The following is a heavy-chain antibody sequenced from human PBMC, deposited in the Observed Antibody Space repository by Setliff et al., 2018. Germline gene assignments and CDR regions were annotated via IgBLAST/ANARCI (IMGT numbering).Heavy chain of an antibody. Sequence: ASVKVSCKASGYTFTGYYMHWVRQAPGQGLEWMGRINPNSGVTDYAQKFQGRVTMTSDTSIRTGYMEVSRLRSGDTAIYYCVRDPFRNYDTAPVWFDPWGQGTLVTVSS. V-gene: IGHV1-2*06. CDR2: INPNSGVT. CDR3: VRDPFRNYDTAPVWFDP. D-gene: IGHD3-22*01. J-gene: IGHJ5*02. CDR1: GYTFTGYY.